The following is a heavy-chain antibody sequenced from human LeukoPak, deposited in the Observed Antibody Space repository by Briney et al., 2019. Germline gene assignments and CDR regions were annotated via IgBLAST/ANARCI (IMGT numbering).Heavy chain of an antibody. D-gene: IGHD3-9*01. CDR2: ISSSGSTI. V-gene: IGHV3-48*03. Sequence: GGSLRLSCAASGFTFSSYEMNWVRQAPGKGLEWVSYISSSGSTIYYADSVKGRFTISRDNAKNSLYLQMNSLRAEDTAVYYCARGSRTYYDILTGYYTLDYWGQGTLVTVSS. J-gene: IGHJ4*02. CDR3: ARGSRTYYDILTGYYTLDY. CDR1: GFTFSSYE.